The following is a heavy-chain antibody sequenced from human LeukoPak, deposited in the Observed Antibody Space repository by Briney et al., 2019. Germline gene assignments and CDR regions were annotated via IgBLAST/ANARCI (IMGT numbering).Heavy chain of an antibody. CDR2: ISAYNGNT. J-gene: IGHJ4*02. Sequence: ASVKVSCKASGYTFISYGISWVRQAPGQGLEWMGWISAYNGNTNYAQKLQGRVTMTTDTSTSTAYMELRSLTSDDTAVYYCARGERQQLEFDYWGQGTLVTVSS. CDR1: GYTFISYG. V-gene: IGHV1-18*01. CDR3: ARGERQQLEFDY. D-gene: IGHD6-13*01.